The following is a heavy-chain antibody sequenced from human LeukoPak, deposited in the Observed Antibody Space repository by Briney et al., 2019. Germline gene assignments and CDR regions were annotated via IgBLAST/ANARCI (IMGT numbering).Heavy chain of an antibody. CDR2: ISSSSSYI. V-gene: IGHV3-21*01. D-gene: IGHD2-15*01. J-gene: IGHJ4*02. CDR1: GFTFSSYS. CDR3: ARDFCSAGSCYPDN. Sequence: PGGSLRLSCAASGFTFSSYSMNWVRQAPGKGLEWVSSISSSSSYIYYADSVKGRFTISRDNAKNSLNLQMNSLRAEDTAVYYCARDFCSAGSCYPDNWGQGTLVTVSS.